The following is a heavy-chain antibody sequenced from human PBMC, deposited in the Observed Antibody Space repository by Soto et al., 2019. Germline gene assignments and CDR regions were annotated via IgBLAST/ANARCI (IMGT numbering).Heavy chain of an antibody. CDR1: GGSISSSNW. D-gene: IGHD3-10*02. Sequence: ASETLSLTCAVSGGSISSSNWWSCVRQPPGKGLDWIGEIYHSGSTNYNPSLKGRVTISVDKSKNQFSLKLSSVTAADTAVYYCASYVRGHPPADRGPFGSWPVWGQGTLVTVYS. V-gene: IGHV4-4*02. CDR3: ASYVRGHPPADRGPFGSWPV. CDR2: IYHSGST. J-gene: IGHJ4*02.